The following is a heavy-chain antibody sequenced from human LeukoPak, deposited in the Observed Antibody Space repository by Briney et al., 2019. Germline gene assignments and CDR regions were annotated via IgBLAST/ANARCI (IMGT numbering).Heavy chain of an antibody. J-gene: IGHJ4*02. CDR2: FNGGNGNT. Sequence: ASVKVSCKASGYTFTKYVMHWVRQAPGQRLEWMAWFNGGNGNTKYSQKFQGRVTITRDTSASTAYMELSSLESEDTAVYYCARDRDGYNYRYLDYWGQGTLVTVSS. D-gene: IGHD5-24*01. V-gene: IGHV1-3*01. CDR3: ARDRDGYNYRYLDY. CDR1: GYTFTKYV.